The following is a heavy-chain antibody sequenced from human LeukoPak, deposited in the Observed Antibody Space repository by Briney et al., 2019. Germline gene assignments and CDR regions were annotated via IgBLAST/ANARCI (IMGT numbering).Heavy chain of an antibody. CDR1: GDSISGYY. Sequence: SETLSLTCTVSGDSISGYYWSWLRQPPGRGLEWIVYFYYSGSTTYNPSLKGPVTISVDTSKNQFSLKLSSVTAADTAVYYCARGPNSGYGRFDYWGQGTLVTVSS. CDR3: ARGPNSGYGRFDY. D-gene: IGHD5-12*01. CDR2: FYYSGST. J-gene: IGHJ4*02. V-gene: IGHV4-59*01.